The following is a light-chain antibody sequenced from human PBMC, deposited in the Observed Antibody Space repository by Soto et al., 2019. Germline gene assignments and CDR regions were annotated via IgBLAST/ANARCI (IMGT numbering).Light chain of an antibody. CDR1: QGISSY. CDR2: AAS. Sequence: DIQLTQSPSFLSASVGDRVTITCRASQGISSYLAWYQQKPGKAPKLLIYAASTLQSGVPSRFSGSGSGTEFTLTISSLQPEDFATYYCQQLNSYRTFGQGTKVEI. J-gene: IGKJ1*01. V-gene: IGKV1-9*01. CDR3: QQLNSYRT.